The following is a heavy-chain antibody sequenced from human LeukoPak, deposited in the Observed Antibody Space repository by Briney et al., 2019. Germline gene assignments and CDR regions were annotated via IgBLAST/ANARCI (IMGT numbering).Heavy chain of an antibody. D-gene: IGHD3-3*01. CDR2: IYHSGST. Sequence: SQTLSLTCAVSGGSISSGGYSWSWIRQPPGKGLEWIGYIYHSGSTYYNPSLKSRVTISVDRSKNQFSLKLSSATAADTAVYYCARVPGVSTWFDPWGQGTLVTVSS. V-gene: IGHV4-30-2*01. CDR3: ARVPGVSTWFDP. CDR1: GGSISSGGYS. J-gene: IGHJ5*02.